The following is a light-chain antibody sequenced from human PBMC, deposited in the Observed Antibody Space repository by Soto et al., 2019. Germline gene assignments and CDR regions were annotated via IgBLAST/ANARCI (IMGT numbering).Light chain of an antibody. Sequence: QLVLTQPASVSGSPGQSITISCTGTSSDVGSYNLVSWYQQHPGKAPKLMFYEGSKRPSGVSNRFSGSKSGNTASLTISGLQAEDEADYYCCSYAGSSTWVFGGGTKLTVL. V-gene: IGLV2-23*01. CDR3: CSYAGSSTWV. CDR1: SSDVGSYNL. J-gene: IGLJ3*02. CDR2: EGS.